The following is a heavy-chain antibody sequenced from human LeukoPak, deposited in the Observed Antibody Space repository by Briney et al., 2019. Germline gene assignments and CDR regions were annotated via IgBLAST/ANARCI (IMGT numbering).Heavy chain of an antibody. V-gene: IGHV1-2*02. D-gene: IGHD3-10*01. CDR2: INPNSGGT. CDR3: ARGKELRWFGHGHSTDNWFDP. Sequence: ASVKVSCKAYGGTFSSYAISWVRQAPGQGLEWMGWINPNSGGTNYAQKFQGRVTMTRDTSISTAYMELSRLRSDDTAVYYCARGKELRWFGHGHSTDNWFDPWGQGTLVTVSS. CDR1: GGTFSSYA. J-gene: IGHJ5*02.